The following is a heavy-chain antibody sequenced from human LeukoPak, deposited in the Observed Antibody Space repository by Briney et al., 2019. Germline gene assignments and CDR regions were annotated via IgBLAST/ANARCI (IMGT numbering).Heavy chain of an antibody. CDR2: ISSSEDYT. CDR1: GFTFSNHA. Sequence: PGGSLRLSCAASGFTFSNHAMSWVRQAPGKGLQWVSTISSSEDYTYYADSMKGRFTISRDNSKSTLYLQMNSLRGEDTAVYYCACRTLTGTYYFDYWGHGTLVTVSS. J-gene: IGHJ4*01. D-gene: IGHD3-9*01. V-gene: IGHV3-23*01. CDR3: ACRTLTGTYYFDY.